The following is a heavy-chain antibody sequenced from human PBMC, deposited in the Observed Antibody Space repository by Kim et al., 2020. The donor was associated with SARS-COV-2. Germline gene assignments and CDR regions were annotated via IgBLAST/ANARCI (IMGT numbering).Heavy chain of an antibody. J-gene: IGHJ4*02. D-gene: IGHD6-13*01. CDR1: GGSVSSGSYY. CDR2: IYYSGST. V-gene: IGHV4-61*01. CDR3: ARFGYSSRCSLHDDY. Sequence: SETLSLTCTVSGGSVSSGSYYWSWIRQPPGKGLEWHGYIYYSGSTNHNPSLKSRVTISVDTSKNQFPLKLGPVTAADTAVYSCARFGYSSRCSLHDDYWGPGTPVTVSS.